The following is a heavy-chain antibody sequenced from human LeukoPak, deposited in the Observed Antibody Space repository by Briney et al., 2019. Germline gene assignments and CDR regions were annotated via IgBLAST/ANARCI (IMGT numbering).Heavy chain of an antibody. J-gene: IGHJ5*02. D-gene: IGHD3-16*02. CDR3: AKGVITFGGVIQAFDP. CDR2: ISGSGGST. Sequence: GGSLRLSCAASGFTFSSYAMSWVRQAPGKGLEWVSAISGSGGSTYYADSVKGRFTISRDNSKNTLYLQMNSLRAEDTAVYYCAKGVITFGGVIQAFDPWGQGTLVTVSS. V-gene: IGHV3-23*01. CDR1: GFTFSSYA.